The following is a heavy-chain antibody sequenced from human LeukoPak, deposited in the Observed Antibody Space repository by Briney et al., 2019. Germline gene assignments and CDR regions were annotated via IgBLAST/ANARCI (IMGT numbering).Heavy chain of an antibody. CDR2: IYYSGST. D-gene: IGHD5-18*01. CDR1: GGSISSYY. J-gene: IGHJ4*02. Sequence: PSETLSLTCTVSGGSISSYYWSWIRQPPGKGLEWIGYIYYSGSTYYNPSLKSRVTISVDTSKNQFSLKLSSVTAADTAVYYCARRGQISMDTHYFDYWGQGTLVTVSS. CDR3: ARRGQISMDTHYFDY. V-gene: IGHV4-59*04.